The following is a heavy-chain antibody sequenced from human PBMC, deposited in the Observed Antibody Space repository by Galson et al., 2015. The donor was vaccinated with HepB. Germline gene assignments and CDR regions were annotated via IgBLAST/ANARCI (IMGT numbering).Heavy chain of an antibody. CDR1: GGSISSGGYS. D-gene: IGHD3-22*01. J-gene: IGHJ3*02. CDR3: ARGADSSGYYYFDAFDI. CDR2: FYHSGST. Sequence: LSLTCAVSGGSISSGGYSWSWIRQPPGKGLEWIGYFYHSGSTYYNPSLKSRVTISVDRSKNQFSLKLSSVTAADTAVYYCARGADSSGYYYFDAFDIWGQGTMVTVSS. V-gene: IGHV4-30-2*01.